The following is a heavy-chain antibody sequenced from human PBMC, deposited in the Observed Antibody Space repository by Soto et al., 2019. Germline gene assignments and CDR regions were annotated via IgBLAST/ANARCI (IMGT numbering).Heavy chain of an antibody. J-gene: IGHJ4*02. CDR2: INADGSEK. Sequence: VQMVESGGGVVHPGGSLRLSCAVSEFTFADYAVHCVRQSAGKGLEWVSFINADGSEKYYADSVRGRFTISRDNSKDSFYLQMNSLRLEDTAMYYCAKAKFYYDSSPYDSWGQGTLVTVSS. V-gene: IGHV3-43*02. CDR3: AKAKFYYDSSPYDS. CDR1: EFTFADYA. D-gene: IGHD3-22*01.